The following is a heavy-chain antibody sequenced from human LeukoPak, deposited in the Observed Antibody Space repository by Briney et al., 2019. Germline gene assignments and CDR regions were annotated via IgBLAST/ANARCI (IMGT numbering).Heavy chain of an antibody. V-gene: IGHV4-4*07. D-gene: IGHD3-10*01. CDR3: AIAGGYGSGSYYRKNWFDP. Sequence: SETLSLTCTVSGGSISSYCWSWVRQPAGKGLEWIGRIYTSGSTNYNPSLKSRVTISVDTSKNQFSLKLSSVTAADTAVYYCAIAGGYGSGSYYRKNWFDPWGQGTLVTVSS. J-gene: IGHJ5*02. CDR2: IYTSGST. CDR1: GGSISSYC.